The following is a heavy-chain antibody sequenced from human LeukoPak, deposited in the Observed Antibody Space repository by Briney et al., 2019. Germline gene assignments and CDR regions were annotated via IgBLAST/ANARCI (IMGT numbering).Heavy chain of an antibody. D-gene: IGHD3-9*01. J-gene: IGHJ4*02. CDR3: ARGRYFE. CDR1: GGSISSGDYY. V-gene: IGHV4-30-4*08. Sequence: SQTLSLTCTVSGGSISSGDYYWSWIRQLPGKGLEWLGYIYSTGSTYYNPSLKSRVTISVDTSKNQFSLKLSSVTAADTAVYYCARGRYFEWGQGTLVTVSS. CDR2: IYSTGST.